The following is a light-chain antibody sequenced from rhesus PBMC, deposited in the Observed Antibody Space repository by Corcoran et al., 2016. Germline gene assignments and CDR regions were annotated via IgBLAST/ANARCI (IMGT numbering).Light chain of an antibody. CDR2: AAS. V-gene: IGKV1-94*01. CDR1: QGINKE. Sequence: DIQMTQSPSSLSASVGDRVTVTCRASQGINKELSWYQQKPGKAPTLLIYAASSVQTGVSSRFSGSGSGTEFTLTITSLQPEDVATYYFLQYYTTPFTFGPGTKRDIK. J-gene: IGKJ3*01. CDR3: LQYYTTPFT.